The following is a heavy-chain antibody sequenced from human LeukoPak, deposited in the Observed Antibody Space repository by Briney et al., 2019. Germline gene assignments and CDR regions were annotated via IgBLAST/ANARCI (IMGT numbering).Heavy chain of an antibody. CDR1: GFTFSSYS. Sequence: GGSLRLSCAASGFTFSSYSMNWVRQAPGKGLEWVSYISSSSSTIYYADSVKGRFTISRDNAKNSLYLQMSSLRAEDTAVYYCARDPRYYYGSGSYYTEKLLADYWGQGTLVTVSS. D-gene: IGHD3-10*01. CDR3: ARDPRYYYGSGSYYTEKLLADY. J-gene: IGHJ4*02. V-gene: IGHV3-48*01. CDR2: ISSSSSTI.